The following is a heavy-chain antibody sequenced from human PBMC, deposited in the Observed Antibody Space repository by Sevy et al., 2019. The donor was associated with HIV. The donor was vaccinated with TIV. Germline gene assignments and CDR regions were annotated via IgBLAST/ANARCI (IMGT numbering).Heavy chain of an antibody. J-gene: IGHJ3*02. Sequence: GGSLRLSCAASGFTFSSYSMNWVRQAPGKGLEWVSSISSSSGNIYYADSVKGRFTISRDNAKNSLYLQMNSLRAEDTAVYNCARDRSGLGHAFDIWGQGTMVTVSS. CDR2: ISSSSGNI. CDR1: GFTFSSYS. CDR3: ARDRSGLGHAFDI. V-gene: IGHV3-21*01. D-gene: IGHD3-16*01.